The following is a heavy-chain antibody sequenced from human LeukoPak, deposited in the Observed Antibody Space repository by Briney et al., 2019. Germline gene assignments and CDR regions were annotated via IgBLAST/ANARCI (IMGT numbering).Heavy chain of an antibody. CDR3: ASGGTGGDAFDI. CDR2: IYSGGST. J-gene: IGHJ3*02. CDR1: GFTFSNYA. V-gene: IGHV3-53*01. Sequence: GGSLRLSCAASGFTFSNYAMSWARQAPGKGLEWVSVIYSGGSTYYADSVKGRFTISRDNSKNTLDLQMKSLRAEDTAVYYCASGGTGGDAFDIWGQGTMVTVSS. D-gene: IGHD2-15*01.